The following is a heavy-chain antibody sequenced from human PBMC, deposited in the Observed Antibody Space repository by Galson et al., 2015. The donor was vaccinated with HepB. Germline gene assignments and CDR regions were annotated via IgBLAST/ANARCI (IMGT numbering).Heavy chain of an antibody. Sequence: QSGAEVKKPGESLKISCKGSGNSFTSSWFGWVRQMPGKGLEWVGVIYPDDSDTRYNPSFQGQVTISVDKSISTAYLQWSGLQASDTAVYFCARQSCSGANCYKGDYFYHYMDVWGKGTTVTVSS. CDR1: GNSFTSSW. CDR3: ARQSCSGANCYKGDYFYHYMDV. V-gene: IGHV5-51*01. J-gene: IGHJ6*03. D-gene: IGHD2-2*02. CDR2: IYPDDSDT.